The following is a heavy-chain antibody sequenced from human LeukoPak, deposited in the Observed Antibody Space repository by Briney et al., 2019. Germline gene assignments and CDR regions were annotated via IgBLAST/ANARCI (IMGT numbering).Heavy chain of an antibody. V-gene: IGHV5-51*01. D-gene: IGHD3-22*01. CDR1: GYSFTSYW. CDR2: IYPGDSDT. CDR3: ARHAENPYYYDSSSIDY. J-gene: IGHJ4*02. Sequence: GESLKISCKGSGYSFTSYWIGWVRQMPGKGLERMGIIYPGDSDTRYSPSFQGQVTISADKSISTAHLQWSSLKASDTAMYYCARHAENPYYYDSSSIDYWGQGTLVTVSS.